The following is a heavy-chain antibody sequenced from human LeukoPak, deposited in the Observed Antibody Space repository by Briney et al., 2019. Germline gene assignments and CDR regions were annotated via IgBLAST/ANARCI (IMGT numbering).Heavy chain of an antibody. CDR1: GGSISSYY. J-gene: IGHJ3*02. V-gene: IGHV4-59*08. CDR2: IYYSGST. D-gene: IGHD6-13*01. Sequence: PSETLSLTCTVSGGSISSYYWSWIRLPPGKGLEWIGYIYYSGSTNYNASLKSRVTISVDTSKNQFSLKLSSVTAAGTAVYYCARLNRWYRDAFDIWGQGTMVTVSS. CDR3: ARLNRWYRDAFDI.